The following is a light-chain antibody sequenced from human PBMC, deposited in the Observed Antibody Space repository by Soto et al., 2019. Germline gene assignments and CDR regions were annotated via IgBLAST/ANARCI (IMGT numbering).Light chain of an antibody. CDR1: QSVSNN. CDR3: QQYNNWPPCT. J-gene: IGKJ2*02. Sequence: EIVMTQSPAALSVSPGERATLSCRASQSVSNNLAWYQQKPGQAPRLLLYGASTRATGIPARFSGSGSGTEFTLTISSLQSEDFAVYYCQQYNNWPPCTFGRGTKVDIK. V-gene: IGKV3-15*01. CDR2: GAS.